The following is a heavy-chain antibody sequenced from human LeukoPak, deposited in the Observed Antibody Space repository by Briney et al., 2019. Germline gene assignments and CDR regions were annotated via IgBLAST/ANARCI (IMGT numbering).Heavy chain of an antibody. CDR1: GGSFSGYY. V-gene: IGHV4-34*01. CDR3: ARGPDYSTMIVVARGGFFDY. J-gene: IGHJ4*02. CDR2: INHSGST. Sequence: KPSETLSLTCAVYGGSFSGYYWSWIRQPPGKGLEWIGEINHSGSTNYNPSLKSRVTISVDTSKNQFSLKLSSVTAADTAVYYCARGPDYSTMIVVARGGFFDYWGQGTLVTVSS. D-gene: IGHD3-22*01.